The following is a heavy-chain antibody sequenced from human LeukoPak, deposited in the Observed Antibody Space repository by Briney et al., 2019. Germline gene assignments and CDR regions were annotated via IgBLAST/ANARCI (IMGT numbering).Heavy chain of an antibody. CDR2: IYSGGST. Sequence: PGGSLRLSCAASGFTVSSNYMSWVRQAPGKGLEWVSVIYSGGSTYYADSVKGRFTISRDNSKNTLYLQMNSLRAEDTAVYYCARGMDYGDYYAFDIWGQGTMVTVSS. CDR3: ARGMDYGDYYAFDI. D-gene: IGHD4-17*01. CDR1: GFTVSSNY. V-gene: IGHV3-66*01. J-gene: IGHJ3*02.